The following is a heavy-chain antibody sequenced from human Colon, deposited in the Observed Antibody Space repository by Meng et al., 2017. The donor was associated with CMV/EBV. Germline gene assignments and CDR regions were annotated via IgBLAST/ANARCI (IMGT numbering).Heavy chain of an antibody. V-gene: IGHV4-39*07. Sequence: ISNSSHYWGWIRQPPGEGLEWIGSVYYSGRAYYNPSLKSRVTISVDTSKNQFSLKLSSVTAADTAVYYCARSVVGGFKGRTINHWFDPWGQGTLVTVSS. CDR1: ISNSSHY. J-gene: IGHJ5*02. CDR3: ARSVVGGFKGRTINHWFDP. CDR2: VYYSGRA. D-gene: IGHD2-2*01.